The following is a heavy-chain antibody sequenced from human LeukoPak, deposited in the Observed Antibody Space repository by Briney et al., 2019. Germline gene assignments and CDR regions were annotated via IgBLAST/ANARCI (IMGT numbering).Heavy chain of an antibody. CDR2: ISYSGTT. Sequence: SETLPLTCTVSGGSISSSSSTYSWGWVRQSPGKGLEWIGTISYSGTTFSNPALNSRVSISVDTSKNQFSLILRSVTAADTAMYFCARQEGGFSYFDFWGQGALVTVSS. V-gene: IGHV4-39*01. D-gene: IGHD2/OR15-2a*01. CDR3: ARQEGGFSYFDF. J-gene: IGHJ4*02. CDR1: GGSISSSSSTYS.